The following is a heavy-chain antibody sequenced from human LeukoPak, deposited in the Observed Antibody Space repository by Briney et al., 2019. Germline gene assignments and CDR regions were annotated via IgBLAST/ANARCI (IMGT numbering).Heavy chain of an antibody. D-gene: IGHD2-15*01. V-gene: IGHV4-4*07. CDR2: IYTSGST. CDR1: GGSISSYY. CDR3: ARQSCSGGSCYPRPYWYFDL. Sequence: KTSETLSLTCTVSGGSISSYYWSWIRQPAGKGLEWIGRIYTSGSTNYNPSLKSRVTMSVDTSKNQFSLKLSSVTAADTAVYYCARQSCSGGSCYPRPYWYFDLWGRGTLVTVSS. J-gene: IGHJ2*01.